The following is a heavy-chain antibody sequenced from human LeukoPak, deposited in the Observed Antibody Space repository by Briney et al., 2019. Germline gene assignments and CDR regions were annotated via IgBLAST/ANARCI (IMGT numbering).Heavy chain of an antibody. CDR1: GFTFSSYA. CDR3: AKGPWDCPMDY. D-gene: IGHD2-21*02. CDR2: ISGSGGST. J-gene: IGHJ4*02. V-gene: IGHV3-23*01. Sequence: GGSLRLSCAASGFTFSSYAMSWVRQAPGKGLEWVSTISGSGGSTHYADSVKGRFTISRDNSKNTLYLQMNSLRAEDTAVYYCAKGPWDCPMDYWGQGTLVTVSS.